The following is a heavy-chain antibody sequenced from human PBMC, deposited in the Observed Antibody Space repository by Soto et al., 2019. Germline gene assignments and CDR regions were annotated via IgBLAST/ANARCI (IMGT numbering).Heavy chain of an antibody. D-gene: IGHD5-12*01. Sequence: SETLSLTCSVSGASISSSDYYWSWIRQPPGKGLEWIGEINRSGSTNYNPSLKSRVTISVDKPKNQFSLKLISVTAADTAVYYCARRYSGYDFDYWGQGTLVTVSS. V-gene: IGHV4-39*07. CDR3: ARRYSGYDFDY. CDR1: GASISSSDYY. J-gene: IGHJ4*02. CDR2: INRSGST.